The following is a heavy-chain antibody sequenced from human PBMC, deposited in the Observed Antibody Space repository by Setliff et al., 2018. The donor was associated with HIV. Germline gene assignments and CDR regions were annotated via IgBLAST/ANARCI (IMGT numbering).Heavy chain of an antibody. CDR2: ISGYNGNT. J-gene: IGHJ5*02. V-gene: IGHV1-18*01. D-gene: IGHD4-17*01. CDR3: ARASTVVTPGWLDP. Sequence: ASVKVSCKTSGYTFTSYGISWVRQAPGQGLEWMGWISGYNGNTNYAQKFQGRLTMTTDTSTSTAYMELRGLRSDDTAVYYCARASTVVTPGWLDPWGQGTLVTVSS. CDR1: GYTFTSYG.